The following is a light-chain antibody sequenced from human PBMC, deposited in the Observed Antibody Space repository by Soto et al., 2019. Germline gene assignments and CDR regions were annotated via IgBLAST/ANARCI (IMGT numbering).Light chain of an antibody. CDR1: QSVNSDY. J-gene: IGKJ5*01. CDR3: HHYGGSPIT. V-gene: IGKV3-20*01. CDR2: GVS. Sequence: EIVLTQSPGTLSLSPGERATLSCRASQSVNSDYLGWFQQKPGQAPRLLIYGVSTRATGIPDRFSGSGSGTDFTLTISRLKPEDFAVYYCHHYGGSPITFGQGTRLEIK.